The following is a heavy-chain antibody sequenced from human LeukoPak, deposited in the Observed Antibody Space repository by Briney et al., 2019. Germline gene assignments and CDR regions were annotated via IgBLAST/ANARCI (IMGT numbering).Heavy chain of an antibody. CDR2: ISYDGSNK. CDR3: AKDRSTYYYDSSGFYPDAFDI. CDR1: GFTFSSYG. V-gene: IGHV3-30*18. J-gene: IGHJ3*02. Sequence: GGSLRPSCATSGFTFSSYGIHWVRQAPGKGLEWVAVISYDGSNKYYADSVKGRFTISRDNSKNTLYLQMNSLRVEDTAVYYCAKDRSTYYYDSSGFYPDAFDIWGQGTMVTVSS. D-gene: IGHD3-22*01.